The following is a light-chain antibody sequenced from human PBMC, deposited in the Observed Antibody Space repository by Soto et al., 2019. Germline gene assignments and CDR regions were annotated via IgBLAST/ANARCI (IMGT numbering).Light chain of an antibody. CDR1: QSISSW. Sequence: DIEMTQSPSTLSASVGDRVTITCRASQSISSWLAWYQQKPGKAPKLLIYDASSLESGVPSRFSDSGSGTEFPHTISSLQPDDFAPYYCQQYNSYSWTFGQGTPVDIQ. CDR3: QQYNSYSWT. V-gene: IGKV1-5*01. CDR2: DAS. J-gene: IGKJ1*01.